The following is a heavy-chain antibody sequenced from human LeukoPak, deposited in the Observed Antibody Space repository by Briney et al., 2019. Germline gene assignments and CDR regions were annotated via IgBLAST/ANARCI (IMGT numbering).Heavy chain of an antibody. J-gene: IGHJ5*02. Sequence: ASVKVSCKASGYTFTSYDINWVRQATGQGLEWMGWMNPNSGNTGYAQKFQGRVTMTRNTSISTAYMELSSLRSEDTAVYYCARDPHSYYYGSGSYPNWFDPWGQGTLVTVSS. CDR2: MNPNSGNT. CDR3: ARDPHSYYYGSGSYPNWFDP. CDR1: GYTFTSYD. D-gene: IGHD3-10*01. V-gene: IGHV1-8*01.